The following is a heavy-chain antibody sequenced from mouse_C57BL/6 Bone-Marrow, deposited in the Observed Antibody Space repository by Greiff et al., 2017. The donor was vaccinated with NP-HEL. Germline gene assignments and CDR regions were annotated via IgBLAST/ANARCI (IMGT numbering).Heavy chain of an antibody. CDR2: ISSGGSYT. D-gene: IGHD1-1*01. V-gene: IGHV5-6*01. CDR1: GFTFSSYG. CDR3: ARDYYGSSFFDY. Sequence: DVQLVESGGDLVKPGGSLKLSCAASGFTFSSYGMSWVRQTPDKRLEWVATISSGGSYTYYPDSVKGRFTISRDNAKNTLYLQMSSLKSEDTAMYYCARDYYGSSFFDYWGQGTTLTVSS. J-gene: IGHJ2*01.